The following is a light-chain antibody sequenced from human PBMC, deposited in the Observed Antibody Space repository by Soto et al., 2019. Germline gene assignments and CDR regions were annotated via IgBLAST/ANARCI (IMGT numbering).Light chain of an antibody. CDR1: SSDVGAYNY. CDR2: EVS. CDR3: SSYTSRSTLYV. Sequence: LTEPGCVCVYLGLSITISYTGTSSDVGAYNYVSWYQQHPGKAPKLMIFEVSSRPSGVSYRFSGSKSGNTASLTISGLQAEEECDYYCSSYTSRSTLYVFGRGTKVTVL. V-gene: IGLV2-14*01. J-gene: IGLJ1*01.